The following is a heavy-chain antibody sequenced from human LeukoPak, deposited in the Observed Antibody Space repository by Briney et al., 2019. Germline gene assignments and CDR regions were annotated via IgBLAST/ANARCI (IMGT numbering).Heavy chain of an antibody. D-gene: IGHD2-21*02. CDR2: ISYDGSDK. J-gene: IGHJ4*02. CDR3: ARDVGGGDTFDY. Sequence: GGSLRLSCAASGFTFSLYTMHWVRQAPGKGLEWVAVISYDGSDKYYADSVKGRFTISRDNSKNTLFLQMNSLRAEDTAVYFCARDVGGGDTFDYWGQGTLVAVSS. CDR1: GFTFSLYT. V-gene: IGHV3-30*04.